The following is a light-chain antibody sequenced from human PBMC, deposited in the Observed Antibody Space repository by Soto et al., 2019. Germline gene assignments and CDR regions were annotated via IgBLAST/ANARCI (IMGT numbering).Light chain of an antibody. J-gene: IGLJ3*02. CDR2: GNS. Sequence: QSVLTQPPSVSGAPGQRVTISCTGSSSNIGAGYDVHWYQQLPGTAPKLLIYGNSNRPSGVPDRFSGSKSGTSASLAITGLQAEDEADYYCQFYDSSLSGSVFGGETKVTVL. CDR3: QFYDSSLSGSV. V-gene: IGLV1-40*01. CDR1: SSNIGAGYD.